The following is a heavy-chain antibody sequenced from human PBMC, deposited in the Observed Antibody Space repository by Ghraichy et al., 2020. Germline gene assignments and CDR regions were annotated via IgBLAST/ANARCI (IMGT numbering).Heavy chain of an antibody. J-gene: IGHJ5*02. D-gene: IGHD6-19*01. CDR1: GFTFSEYG. V-gene: IGHV3-30*02. Sequence: GGSLRLSCAVSGFTFSEYGMHWVRQAPGRGLEWVASMCLDETERYYGDSVRGRFTISRDNSKNTLYLQMNSLRAEDTAVYYCAKDYKTGWTNGFDPWGQGAVVTVAS. CDR2: MCLDETER. CDR3: AKDYKTGWTNGFDP.